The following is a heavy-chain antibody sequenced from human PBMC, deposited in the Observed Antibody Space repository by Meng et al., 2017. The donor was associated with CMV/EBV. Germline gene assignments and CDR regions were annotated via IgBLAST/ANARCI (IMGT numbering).Heavy chain of an antibody. D-gene: IGHD3-3*01. CDR1: GFTFSNAW. CDR3: AKDMKYYDFWSGYPDAFDI. V-gene: IGHV3-33*06. J-gene: IGHJ3*02. CDR2: IWYDGSNK. Sequence: GESLKISCAASGFTFSNAWMSWVRQAPGKGLEWVAVIWYDGSNKYYADSVKGRFTISRDNSKNTLYLQMNSLRAEDTAVYYCAKDMKYYDFWSGYPDAFDIWGQGTMVTVSS.